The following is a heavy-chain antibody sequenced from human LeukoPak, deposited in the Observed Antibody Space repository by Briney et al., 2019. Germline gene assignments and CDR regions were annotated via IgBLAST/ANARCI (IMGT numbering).Heavy chain of an antibody. V-gene: IGHV3-33*01. CDR1: GFPFDTYG. CDR3: ARDRGPYYYDSSGSYYFDY. J-gene: IGHJ4*02. Sequence: GGSLRLSCAASGFPFDTYGMHWVRQAPGKGLERVAVIWHDGDKNYYSDSVKGRFTASRDNAKNSLYLQMNTLRAEDTAVYYCARDRGPYYYDSSGSYYFDYWGQGTLVTVSS. D-gene: IGHD3-22*01. CDR2: IWHDGDKN.